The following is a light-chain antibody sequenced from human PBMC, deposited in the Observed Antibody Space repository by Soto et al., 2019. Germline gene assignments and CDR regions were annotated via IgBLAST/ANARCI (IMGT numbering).Light chain of an antibody. Sequence: QSALTQPASVSGSPGQSITISCTGTSSDVGGYNYVSWYQQHPGKAPKLMIYEVSNRPSGVSNRFSGSKSGNTASLTISWLQAEDEADYYCSSYRSSSTPLIFGTGTKVTVL. CDR2: EVS. CDR1: SSDVGGYNY. J-gene: IGLJ1*01. V-gene: IGLV2-14*01. CDR3: SSYRSSSTPLI.